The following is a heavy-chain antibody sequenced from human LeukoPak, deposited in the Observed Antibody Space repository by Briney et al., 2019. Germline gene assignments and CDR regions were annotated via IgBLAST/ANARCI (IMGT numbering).Heavy chain of an antibody. V-gene: IGHV3-53*01. CDR1: GLTVSSNY. CDR2: IYSDGST. Sequence: PGGSLRLSCAASGLTVSSNYMTWVRQAPGKGLEWVSIIYSDGSTSYADSVKGRFTISRDNSKNTLYLQLNSLRAEDTAVYYCARDVVGATYFDWGQGTLVTVSS. D-gene: IGHD1-26*01. CDR3: ARDVVGATYFD. J-gene: IGHJ4*02.